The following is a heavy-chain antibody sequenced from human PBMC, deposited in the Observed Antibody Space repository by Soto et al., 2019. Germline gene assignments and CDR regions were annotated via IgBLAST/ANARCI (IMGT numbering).Heavy chain of an antibody. D-gene: IGHD2-2*01. CDR1: GYTFTSYG. J-gene: IGHJ5*02. V-gene: IGHV1-18*01. CDR3: ARDYCISTSCYPFGGWFDP. Sequence: QVQLVQSGAEVKKPGASVKVSCKASGYTFTSYGISWVRQAPGQGLEWMGWISAYNGNTNYAQKLQGRVTMTTDTSTSTAYMELRSLRSDDTAVYYCARDYCISTSCYPFGGWFDPWGQGTLVTVSS. CDR2: ISAYNGNT.